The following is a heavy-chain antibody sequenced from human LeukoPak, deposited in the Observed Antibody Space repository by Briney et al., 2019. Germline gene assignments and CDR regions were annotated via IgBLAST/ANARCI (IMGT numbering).Heavy chain of an antibody. J-gene: IGHJ3*02. Sequence: GGPLRLSCAAAGFTFSDYWMSWVRQAAGKGLEWVANIKQDGSEEYYVDSVKGRCTISRDNAKNSLHLQMNSLRAEDTAVYYCARDPSAFDIWGQGTMVTVSS. CDR3: ARDPSAFDI. CDR2: IKQDGSEE. CDR1: GFTFSDYW. V-gene: IGHV3-7*05.